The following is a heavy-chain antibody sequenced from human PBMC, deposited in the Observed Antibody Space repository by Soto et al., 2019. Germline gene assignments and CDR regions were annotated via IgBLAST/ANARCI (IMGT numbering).Heavy chain of an antibody. D-gene: IGHD6-19*01. CDR2: IYYSGST. CDR3: AREDSSGWYQEYYGMDV. Sequence: SETLSLTCTVSGGSISSYYWSWIRQPPGKGLEWIGYIYYSGSTNYNPSLKSRVTISVDTSKNQFSLKLSSVTAADTAVYYCAREDSSGWYQEYYGMDVWGQGTTVTVSS. J-gene: IGHJ6*02. CDR1: GGSISSYY. V-gene: IGHV4-59*01.